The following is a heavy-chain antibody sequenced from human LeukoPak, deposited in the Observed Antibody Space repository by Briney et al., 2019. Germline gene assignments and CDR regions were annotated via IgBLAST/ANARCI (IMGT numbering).Heavy chain of an antibody. J-gene: IGHJ4*02. CDR2: ISRSGGST. V-gene: IGHV3-23*01. CDR1: GFTFSSYA. Sequence: GGSLRLSCAASGFTFSSYAVSWVRQAPGKGLEWVSAISRSGGSTYYADSVKGRFTISRDNSKNTLYLQMNSLRAEDTAVYYCAKDYLLRGATAYYFDYWGQGTLVTVSS. D-gene: IGHD1-26*01. CDR3: AKDYLLRGATAYYFDY.